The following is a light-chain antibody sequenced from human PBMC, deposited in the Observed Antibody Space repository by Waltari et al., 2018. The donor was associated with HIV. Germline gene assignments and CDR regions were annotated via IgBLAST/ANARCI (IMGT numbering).Light chain of an antibody. CDR3: SSYAGSNKLV. CDR2: EVS. Sequence: QSALTQPPSASGSPGQSVTISCTGTSSDVGGYNYVSWYQQHPGKAPKLMIYEVSKRPAGVPDRFPGSKSGNTASLTVSGLQAEDEADYYCSSYAGSNKLVFGGGTKLTVL. V-gene: IGLV2-8*01. CDR1: SSDVGGYNY. J-gene: IGLJ2*01.